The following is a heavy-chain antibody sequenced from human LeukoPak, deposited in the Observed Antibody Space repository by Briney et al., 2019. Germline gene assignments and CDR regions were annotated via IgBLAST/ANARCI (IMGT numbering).Heavy chain of an antibody. J-gene: IGHJ5*01. CDR3: ARHPTGYPNWFDS. Sequence: SETLSLTCAVYGGSFSGYYWSWIRQPPGKGLEWIGTISYVGTTYYEPSLKSRVTMSIDTYKNQFSLNLNSATAADTAVYYCARHPTGYPNWFDSWGQGTLVIVSS. D-gene: IGHD3-9*01. V-gene: IGHV4-59*04. CDR2: ISYVGTT. CDR1: GGSFSGYY.